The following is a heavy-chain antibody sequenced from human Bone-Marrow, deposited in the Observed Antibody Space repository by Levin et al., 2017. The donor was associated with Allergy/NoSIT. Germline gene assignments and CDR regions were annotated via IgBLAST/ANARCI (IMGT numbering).Heavy chain of an antibody. CDR1: GFTFGNAW. J-gene: IGHJ4*02. CDR3: TTRSH. CDR2: IKGKTDGGTT. V-gene: IGHV3-15*01. Sequence: NPGESLKISCVASGFTFGNAWMNWVRQAPGKGLQWVGRIKGKTDGGTTDYAAPVKGRFTISRDDSKKTLYLQMNNLKTEDTAIYYCTTRSHWGQGTLVTVFS.